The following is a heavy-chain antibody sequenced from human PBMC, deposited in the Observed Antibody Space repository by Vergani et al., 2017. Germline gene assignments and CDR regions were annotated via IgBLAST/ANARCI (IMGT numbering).Heavy chain of an antibody. CDR2: IYYSGST. D-gene: IGHD7-27*01. J-gene: IGHJ6*03. CDR3: ARGGTTGDRSKYYYYYMDV. CDR1: GGSISSYY. V-gene: IGHV4-59*01. Sequence: QVQLQESGPGLVKPSETLSLTCTVSGGSISSYYWSWIRQPPGQGLEWIGYIYYSGSTNYNPSLKSRVTISVDTSKNQFSLKLSSVTAADTAVYYCARGGTTGDRSKYYYYYMDVWGKGTTVTVSS.